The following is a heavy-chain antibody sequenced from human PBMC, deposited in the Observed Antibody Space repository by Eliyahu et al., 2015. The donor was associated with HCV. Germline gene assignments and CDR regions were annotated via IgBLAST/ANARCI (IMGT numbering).Heavy chain of an antibody. CDR2: IDRDGRAK. V-gene: IGHV3-7*01. D-gene: IGHD3-16*01. J-gene: IGHJ4*02. Sequence: EVQLVESGGGLVQPGGSLRLSCAASGFXFXNHYMSWVRQAPGKGLEWLANIDRDGRAKQYVDSVKGRFTISRDNARNSLYLQMDSLRGEDTAVYYCARDQEYTDGYDCFDYWGQGILVTVSS. CDR1: GFXFXNHY. CDR3: ARDQEYTDGYDCFDY.